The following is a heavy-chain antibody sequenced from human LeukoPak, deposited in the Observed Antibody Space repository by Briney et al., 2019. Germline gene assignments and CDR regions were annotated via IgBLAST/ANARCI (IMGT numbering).Heavy chain of an antibody. D-gene: IGHD3-9*01. Sequence: GGSLRLSCAASGFTFSSYAMHWVRQAPGKGLEWVAVISYDGSNKYYADSVKGRFTISRDNSKNTLYLQMNSLRAEDTAVYYCARGGYYDILTGYYPHWGQGTLVTVSS. CDR2: ISYDGSNK. CDR1: GFTFSSYA. V-gene: IGHV3-30*04. J-gene: IGHJ4*02. CDR3: ARGGYYDILTGYYPH.